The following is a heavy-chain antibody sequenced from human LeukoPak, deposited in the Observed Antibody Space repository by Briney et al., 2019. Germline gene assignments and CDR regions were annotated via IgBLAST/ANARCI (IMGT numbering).Heavy chain of an antibody. CDR1: GFTFGRYW. CDR3: AGSYDSYGGSWYSYYYMDV. J-gene: IGHJ6*03. CDR2: MNQDGSEK. V-gene: IGHV3-7*01. Sequence: PGGSLRLSCAASGFTFGRYWMNWVRQAPEKGLEWVANMNQDGSEKYYVDSVKGRFTISRDNAKISLYLQMNSLRAEDTAVYYCAGSYDSYGGSWYSYYYMDVWGKGTTVTVSS. D-gene: IGHD2-15*01.